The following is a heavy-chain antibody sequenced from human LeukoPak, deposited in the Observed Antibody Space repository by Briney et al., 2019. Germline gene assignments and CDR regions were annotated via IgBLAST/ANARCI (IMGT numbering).Heavy chain of an antibody. CDR2: IETKTNSYAT. CDR3: TKHLNSGSDYYFDY. J-gene: IGHJ4*02. V-gene: IGHV3-73*01. D-gene: IGHD3-10*01. CDR1: GFRFSGSA. Sequence: PGGSLRLSCAASGFRFSGSAMHWVRQASGKGLEWVGCIETKTNSYATACTASVKGRFTISRDDSKNTAYLEMNSLKTEDTAVYYCTKHLNSGSDYYFDYWGQGTLVTVSS.